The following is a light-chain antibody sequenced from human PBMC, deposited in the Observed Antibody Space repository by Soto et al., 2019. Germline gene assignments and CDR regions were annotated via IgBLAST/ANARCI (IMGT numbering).Light chain of an antibody. V-gene: IGKV1-6*01. CDR1: EDIRKE. J-gene: IGKJ1*01. CDR3: LQDHNYPRT. CDR2: GAS. Sequence: AIQMTQYPSSMSASVGDRVTITCRASEDIRKELSWYQQKPGKAPNVLIYGASSSQSGVPSRFSGSGSGTDFTLTISSLQPEDFATYYCLQDHNYPRTFGQGTKVEVK.